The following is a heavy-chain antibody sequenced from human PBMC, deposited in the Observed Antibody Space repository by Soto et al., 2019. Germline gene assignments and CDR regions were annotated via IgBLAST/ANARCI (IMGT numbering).Heavy chain of an antibody. Sequence: SVKVSCKASGGTFSSYTISWVRQAPGQGLEWMGRIIPILGIANYAQKIQGRVTITADKSTSTAYMELSSLRSDDTAVYYCARATVTTGWFDPWGQGTLVTVSS. CDR3: ARATVTTGWFDP. CDR1: GGTFSSYT. CDR2: IIPILGIA. D-gene: IGHD4-17*01. J-gene: IGHJ5*02. V-gene: IGHV1-69*02.